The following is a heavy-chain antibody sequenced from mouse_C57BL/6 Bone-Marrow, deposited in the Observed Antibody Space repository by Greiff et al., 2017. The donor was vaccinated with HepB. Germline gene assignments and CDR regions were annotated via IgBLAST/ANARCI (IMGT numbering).Heavy chain of an antibody. CDR2: IHPNSGST. V-gene: IGHV1-64*01. CDR3: AKNYGSRSWFAY. CDR1: GYTFTSYW. J-gene: IGHJ3*01. D-gene: IGHD1-1*01. Sequence: QVQLQQPGAELVKPGASVKLSCKASGYTFTSYWMHWVKQRPGQGLEWIGMIHPNSGSTNYNEKFKRKATLTVDKSSSTAYMQLSSLTSEDSAVYYCAKNYGSRSWFAYWGQGTLVTVSA.